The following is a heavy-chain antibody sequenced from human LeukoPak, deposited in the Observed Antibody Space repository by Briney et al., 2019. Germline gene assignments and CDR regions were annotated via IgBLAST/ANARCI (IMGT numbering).Heavy chain of an antibody. V-gene: IGHV4-34*01. CDR3: ASSRDSYNSWFDP. D-gene: IGHD5-24*01. Sequence: SETLSLTCAVYGGSFSGYYWSWIRQPPGKGLEWIGEINHSGSTNYNPSLKSRVTISVDTSKNQFSLKLSSVTAADTAVYYCASSRDSYNSWFDPWGQGTLVTVSS. J-gene: IGHJ5*02. CDR1: GGSFSGYY. CDR2: INHSGST.